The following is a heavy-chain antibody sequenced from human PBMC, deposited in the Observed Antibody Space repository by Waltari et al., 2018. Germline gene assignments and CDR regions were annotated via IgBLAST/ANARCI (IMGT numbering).Heavy chain of an antibody. CDR1: GFTFDDYA. CDR2: ISWNSGSI. V-gene: IGHV3-9*03. Sequence: EVQLVESGGGLVQPGRSLRLSCAASGFTFDDYAMHWVRQAPGKGLEWVSGISWNSGSIGYADSVKGRFTISRDNAKNSLYLQMNSLRAEDMALYYCAKKDSSGGLDAFDIWGQGTMVTVSS. J-gene: IGHJ3*02. D-gene: IGHD6-19*01. CDR3: AKKDSSGGLDAFDI.